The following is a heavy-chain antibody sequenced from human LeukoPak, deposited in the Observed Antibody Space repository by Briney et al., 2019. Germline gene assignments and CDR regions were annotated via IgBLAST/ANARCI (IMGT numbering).Heavy chain of an antibody. D-gene: IGHD5-18*01. Sequence: PGGSLRLSCAASGLTFSSYSMDWARHAPGKGLEWVSSISSSSSYIYYADSVKGRFTISRDNAKNSLYLQMNSLRAEDTAVYYCARGRADTNDAFDIWGQGTMVTVSS. V-gene: IGHV3-21*01. CDR1: GLTFSSYS. J-gene: IGHJ3*02. CDR3: ARGRADTNDAFDI. CDR2: ISSSSSYI.